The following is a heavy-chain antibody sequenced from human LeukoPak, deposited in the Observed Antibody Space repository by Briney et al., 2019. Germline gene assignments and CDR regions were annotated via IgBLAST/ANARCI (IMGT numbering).Heavy chain of an antibody. CDR2: ISGSGDTT. V-gene: IGHV3-23*01. CDR3: AKHQLVAPYYFDY. D-gene: IGHD1-1*01. J-gene: IGHJ4*02. Sequence: GGSLRLSCAASGFTFSNYAMGWVRQAPGKGLEWVSSISGSGDTTYYADSVKGRFTISRDNSKNTLYLRMNSLRAEDTAVYFCAKHQLVAPYYFDYWGQGTLVTVSS. CDR1: GFTFSNYA.